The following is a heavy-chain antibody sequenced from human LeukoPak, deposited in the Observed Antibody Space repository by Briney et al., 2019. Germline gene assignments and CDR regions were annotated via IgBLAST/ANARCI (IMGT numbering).Heavy chain of an antibody. CDR1: GFTFDDYG. CDR2: INWNGGST. Sequence: GGSLRLSCAASGFTFDDYGMSWVRQAPGKGLEWVSGINWNGGSTGYADSVKGRFTISRDNAKNSLYLQMNSLRAEDTALYYCARSKGSGSYYNVPPRKNWFDPWGQGTLVTVSS. CDR3: ARSKGSGSYYNVPPRKNWFDP. D-gene: IGHD3-10*01. V-gene: IGHV3-20*04. J-gene: IGHJ5*02.